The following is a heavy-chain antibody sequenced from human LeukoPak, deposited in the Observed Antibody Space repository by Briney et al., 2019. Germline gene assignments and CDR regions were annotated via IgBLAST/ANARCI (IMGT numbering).Heavy chain of an antibody. CDR2: INAGNGNT. D-gene: IGHD1-26*01. CDR1: GYTFTSYA. V-gene: IGHV1-3*01. CDR3: ARIRGSYLCYFDY. Sequence: PGGSLRLSCAASGYTFTSYAMHWVRQAPGQRLEWMGWINAGNGNTKYSQKFQGRVTITRDTSASTAYMELSSLRSEDTAVYYCARIRGSYLCYFDYWGQGTLVTVSS. J-gene: IGHJ4*02.